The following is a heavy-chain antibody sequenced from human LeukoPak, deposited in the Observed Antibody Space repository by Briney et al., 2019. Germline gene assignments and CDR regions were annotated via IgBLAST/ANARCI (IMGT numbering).Heavy chain of an antibody. V-gene: IGHV3-64*01. D-gene: IGHD3-22*01. CDR2: INTNSNGGVT. CDR3: ARSVGGWLSSYYFDY. Sequence: GGSLRLSCAASGFTFSSYTMHWVRQAPGKGLEYVSGINTNSNGGVTYYTHSVKGRFTISRDNSKNTLYLQMVSLSAEDMAVYYCARSVGGWLSSYYFDYWGQGTLVTVS. CDR1: GFTFSSYT. J-gene: IGHJ4*02.